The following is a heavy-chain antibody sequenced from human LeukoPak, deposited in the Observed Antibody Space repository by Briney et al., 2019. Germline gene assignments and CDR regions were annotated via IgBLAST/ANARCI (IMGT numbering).Heavy chain of an antibody. CDR2: IKSDGSST. CDR3: ASHMVRGVG. CDR1: RFTYRSYW. J-gene: IGHJ4*02. V-gene: IGHV3-74*01. D-gene: IGHD3-10*01. Sequence: GVSLRLPCAASRFTYRSYWMHWVRQAPGTGLVWVSRIKSDGSSTSYADSVKGRFTISRDNAKNTLYLQMNSLRAEDTAVYYCASHMVRGVGWGQGTLVTVSS.